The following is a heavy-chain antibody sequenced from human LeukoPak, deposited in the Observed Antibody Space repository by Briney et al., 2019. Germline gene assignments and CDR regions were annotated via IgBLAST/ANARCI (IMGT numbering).Heavy chain of an antibody. Sequence: GGSLRLSCAASGFTFSSYEMNWVRQAPGKGLEWVSYISSSGSTIYYADSVKGRFTISRDNAKNLLYLQMNSLRAEDTAVYYCARDRRYCSGGSCYFPPRWGQGTLVTVSS. V-gene: IGHV3-48*03. CDR2: ISSSGSTI. CDR1: GFTFSSYE. J-gene: IGHJ4*02. CDR3: ARDRRYCSGGSCYFPPR. D-gene: IGHD2-15*01.